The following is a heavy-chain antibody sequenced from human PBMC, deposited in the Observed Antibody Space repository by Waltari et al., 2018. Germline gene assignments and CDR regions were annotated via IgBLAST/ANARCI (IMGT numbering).Heavy chain of an antibody. Sequence: EGQLVESGGGFVQPGGSLRLSWEASGFSFTGYWMSWVRQAPGKGLEWVANIKQDGSEKNYVDSVKGRFTVSRDNAKKSLFLEMNSLRGEDTAVYYCARATYYYDNSGRGAFDIWGQGTRVTVSS. D-gene: IGHD3-22*01. CDR2: IKQDGSEK. CDR1: GFSFTGYW. CDR3: ARATYYYDNSGRGAFDI. J-gene: IGHJ3*02. V-gene: IGHV3-7*01.